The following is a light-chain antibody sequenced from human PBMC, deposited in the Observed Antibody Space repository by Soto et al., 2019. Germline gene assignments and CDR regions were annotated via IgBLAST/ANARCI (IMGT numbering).Light chain of an antibody. V-gene: IGKV4-1*01. Sequence: DSLLTQSPYSLAVSLGERATINCKSSQSVLYSSNNKNYLACYQQKPGQPPKLLIYWASTRESGVPDRFSGSGSGTDFTLTINSLQAEDVAVYYCQQYYSTLITFGQRTRLEIK. CDR3: QQYYSTLIT. CDR1: QSVLYSSNNKNY. J-gene: IGKJ5*01. CDR2: WAS.